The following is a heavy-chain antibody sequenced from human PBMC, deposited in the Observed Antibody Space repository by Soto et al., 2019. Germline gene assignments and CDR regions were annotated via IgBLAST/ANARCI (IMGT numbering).Heavy chain of an antibody. CDR1: GGSISSSSYY. Sequence: SETLSLTCTVSGGSISSSSYYWGWIRQPPGKGLEWIGSIYYSGSTYYNPSLKSRVTISVDTSKNQFSLKLISVTAADTAVYFCARGRYCLTGRCFPNWFDSWGQGALVTVSS. V-gene: IGHV4-39*01. D-gene: IGHD7-27*01. J-gene: IGHJ5*01. CDR2: IYYSGST. CDR3: ARGRYCLTGRCFPNWFDS.